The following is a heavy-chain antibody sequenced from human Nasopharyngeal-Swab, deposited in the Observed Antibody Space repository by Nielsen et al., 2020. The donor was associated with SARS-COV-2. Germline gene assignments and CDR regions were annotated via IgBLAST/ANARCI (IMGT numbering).Heavy chain of an antibody. CDR2: ISSSSSTI. D-gene: IGHD1-26*01. J-gene: IGHJ4*02. Sequence: GESLKISCAASGFTFSSYSMNWVRQAPGKGLEWVSYISSSSSTIYYADSVKGRFTISRDNAKNSLYLQMNSLRAEDTAVYYCARDPPVGATTVFDYWGQGTLVTVSS. CDR3: ARDPPVGATTVFDY. CDR1: GFTFSSYS. V-gene: IGHV3-48*04.